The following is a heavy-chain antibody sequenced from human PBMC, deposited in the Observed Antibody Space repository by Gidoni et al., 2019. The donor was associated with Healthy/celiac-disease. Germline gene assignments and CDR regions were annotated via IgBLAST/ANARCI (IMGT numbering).Heavy chain of an antibody. CDR2: INHSGST. D-gene: IGHD2-2*01. Sequence: HVQLQQWGAGLLTPSETLSLTCAVYGGSFSGYSWRWMRQPPGKGLEWIGEINHSGSTNYNPSLKSRVTISVDTSKNQFSLKLSSVTAADTAVYYCARVLAAMGYYYYYMDVWGKGTTVTVSS. CDR3: ARVLAAMGYYYYYMDV. J-gene: IGHJ6*03. V-gene: IGHV4-34*01. CDR1: GGSFSGYS.